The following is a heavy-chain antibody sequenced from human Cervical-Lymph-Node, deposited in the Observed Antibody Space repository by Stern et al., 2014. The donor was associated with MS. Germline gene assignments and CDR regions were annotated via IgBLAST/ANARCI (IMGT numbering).Heavy chain of an antibody. Sequence: VQLVQSGAEVKLPGESLKISCQGSGYTFNNFWIGWVRQMPGQGLEWMGTMYPGDSDTRYSPSFKGQVSISVDRSSRVAYLQWRSLKASDTAIYYCARTRSSSWNWYFDVWGRGTQVAVYS. D-gene: IGHD2-2*01. CDR1: GYTFNNFW. CDR3: ARTRSSSWNWYFDV. J-gene: IGHJ2*01. CDR2: MYPGDSDT. V-gene: IGHV5-51*03.